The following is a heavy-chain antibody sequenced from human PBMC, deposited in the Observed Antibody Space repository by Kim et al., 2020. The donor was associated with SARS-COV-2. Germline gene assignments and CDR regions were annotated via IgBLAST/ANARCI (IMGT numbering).Heavy chain of an antibody. D-gene: IGHD3-10*01. CDR3: ARDSLVYYYGSGSPGWGTAHLLGRDYYGMDV. CDR1: GFTFSSYW. V-gene: IGHV3-7*03. Sequence: GGSLRLSCAASGFTFSSYWMSWVRQAPGKGLEWVANIKQDGSEKYYVDSVKGRFTISRDNAKNSLYLQMNSLRAEDTAVYYCARDSLVYYYGSGSPGWGTAHLLGRDYYGMDVWGQGTTVTVSS. CDR2: IKQDGSEK. J-gene: IGHJ6*02.